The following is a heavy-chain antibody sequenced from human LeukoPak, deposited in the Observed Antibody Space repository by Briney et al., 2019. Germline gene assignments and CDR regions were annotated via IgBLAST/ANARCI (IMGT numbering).Heavy chain of an antibody. V-gene: IGHV4-39*01. CDR1: GGSISSSSYY. J-gene: IGHJ4*02. CDR3: ATRFLVPTYYFDY. D-gene: IGHD3-3*01. CDR2: IYYSGST. Sequence: SQTLSLTCTVSGGSISSSSYYWVWIRQPPWKGLGWIGTIYYSGSTYYKPSLKSRVTISVDTSKNQFSLKLRSVTAADTAVYYCATRFLVPTYYFDYWGQGTLVTVSS.